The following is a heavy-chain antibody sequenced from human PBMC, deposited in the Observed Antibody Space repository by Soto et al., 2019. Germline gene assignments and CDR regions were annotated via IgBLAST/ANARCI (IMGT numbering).Heavy chain of an antibody. D-gene: IGHD2-2*01. CDR3: ARDGTGPYRSSTSCYSDY. V-gene: IGHV1-18*01. CDR2: ISAYNGNT. CDR1: GYTFTSYG. J-gene: IGHJ4*02. Sequence: ASVKVSCKASGYTFTSYGISWVRQAPGQGLEWMGWISAYNGNTNYAQKLQGRVTMTTDTSTSTAYMELRSLRSDDTAVYYCARDGTGPYRSSTSCYSDYWGQGTLVTVSS.